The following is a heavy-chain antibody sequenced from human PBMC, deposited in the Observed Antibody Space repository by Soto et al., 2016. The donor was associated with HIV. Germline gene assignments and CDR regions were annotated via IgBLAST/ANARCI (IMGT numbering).Heavy chain of an antibody. Sequence: QVQLDQIGTEVKKPGASVKVSCKASGYTFTNYDISWVRQATGQGLEWMGWMNPNSGNTGYAQRFQGRVTITRNTSISTAYMELSSLRSEDTAVYYCASFYGSGNYYQRDNAFDIWGQGTMVTVSS. D-gene: IGHD3-10*01. J-gene: IGHJ3*02. CDR2: MNPNSGNT. CDR1: GYTFTNYD. V-gene: IGHV1-8*03. CDR3: ASFYGSGNYYQRDNAFDI.